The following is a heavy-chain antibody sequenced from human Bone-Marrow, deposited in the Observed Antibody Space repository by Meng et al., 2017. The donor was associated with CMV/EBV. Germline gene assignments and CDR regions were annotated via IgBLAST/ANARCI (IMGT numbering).Heavy chain of an antibody. V-gene: IGHV1-8*03. J-gene: IGHJ4*02. CDR3: AIRPYFGVVTTDF. D-gene: IGHD3-3*01. CDR1: GYTFTTYD. CDR2: MNPNSGNT. Sequence: ASVKVSCKASGYTFTTYDINWVRQATGQGLEWMGWMNPNSGNTDYAQKFQGRVTITRNTSISTAYMELSSLRSEDTAVYYCAIRPYFGVVTTDFWGQGTLVTVAS.